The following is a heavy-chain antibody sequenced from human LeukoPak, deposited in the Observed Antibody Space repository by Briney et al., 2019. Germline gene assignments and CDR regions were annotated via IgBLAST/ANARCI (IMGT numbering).Heavy chain of an antibody. CDR3: ARGRIGAPAPADY. D-gene: IGHD6-13*01. Sequence: ASVKVSCKTSGYTFTRYAMNWVRQAPGQGLEWMGWINTNTGNPAYAQGFTGRFVLSLDTSVSTAYLQISSLKAEDTAVYYCARGRIGAPAPADYWGQGTLVTVSS. V-gene: IGHV7-4-1*02. CDR1: GYTFTRYA. J-gene: IGHJ4*02. CDR2: INTNTGNP.